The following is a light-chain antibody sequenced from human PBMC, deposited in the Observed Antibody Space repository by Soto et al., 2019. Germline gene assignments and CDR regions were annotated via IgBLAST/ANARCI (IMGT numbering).Light chain of an antibody. CDR3: QSYDNSLSVYV. Sequence: QSVLTQPPSVSGAPGQRVTISCTGSSSNIGAHYDVHWYQQLPGTAPKLLIYGNSNRPSGVSERFSGSKSGTSASLAITGLQAEDEADYYCQSYDNSLSVYVFGTGTKLTVL. CDR2: GNS. CDR1: SSNIGAHYD. V-gene: IGLV1-40*01. J-gene: IGLJ1*01.